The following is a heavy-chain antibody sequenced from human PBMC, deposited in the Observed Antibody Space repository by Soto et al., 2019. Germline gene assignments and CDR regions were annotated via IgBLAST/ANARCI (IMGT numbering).Heavy chain of an antibody. CDR3: ARIPVVRGLTDYFPFDP. J-gene: IGHJ5*02. CDR2: IYYNGRT. V-gene: IGHV4-39*01. CDR1: GVSISSSSYW. Sequence: SETLSLTCSVSGVSISSSSYWWGWVRQSAGKGLEWIGSIYYNGRTHYNPSLQSRATISVDTSKRQFSLSLTSVTDAHTAVYFSARIPVVRGLTDYFPFDPWGQGVLVTVSS. D-gene: IGHD3-10*01.